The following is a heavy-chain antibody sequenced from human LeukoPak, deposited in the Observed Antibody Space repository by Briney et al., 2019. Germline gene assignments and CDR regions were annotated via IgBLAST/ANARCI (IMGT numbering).Heavy chain of an antibody. V-gene: IGHV4-30-2*01. J-gene: IGHJ3*02. CDR2: IYHSGST. CDR1: GGSISSGGYS. CDR3: ARVAYYYDSSGYSRAFDI. Sequence: SETLSLTCAVSGGSISSGGYSWSWIRQPPGKGLEWIGYIYHSGSTYYNPPLKSRVTISVDRSKNQFSLKLSSVTAADTAVYYCARVAYYYDSSGYSRAFDIWGQGTMVTVSS. D-gene: IGHD3-22*01.